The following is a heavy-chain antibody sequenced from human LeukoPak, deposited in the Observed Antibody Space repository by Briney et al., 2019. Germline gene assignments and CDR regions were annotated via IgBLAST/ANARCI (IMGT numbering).Heavy chain of an antibody. V-gene: IGHV3-23*01. CDR2: ISRSGGST. D-gene: IGHD2-15*01. J-gene: IGHJ3*02. Sequence: GGSLRLSCAASRFIFSSYAMSWVRQAPGKGLEWVSTISRSGGSTYYADSVKGRFTISRDNSKNTLYLQMNSLRAEDTAVYYCAKKLLPNCSGGSCYHDAFDIWGQGTMVTVSS. CDR3: AKKLLPNCSGGSCYHDAFDI. CDR1: RFIFSSYA.